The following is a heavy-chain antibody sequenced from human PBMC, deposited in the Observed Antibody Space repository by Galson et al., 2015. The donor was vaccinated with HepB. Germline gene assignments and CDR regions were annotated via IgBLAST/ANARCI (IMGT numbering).Heavy chain of an antibody. CDR2: IKQDGSEK. Sequence: SLRLSCAASGFTFSSYWMTWVRQAPGKGLEWVANIKQDGSEKYYVDSMKGRFTISRDNAKHSLYLQMNSLRAEDTAVCYCARDETTVVTGFDYWGQGTLVTVSS. CDR1: GFTFSSYW. D-gene: IGHD4-23*01. V-gene: IGHV3-7*05. CDR3: ARDETTVVTGFDY. J-gene: IGHJ4*02.